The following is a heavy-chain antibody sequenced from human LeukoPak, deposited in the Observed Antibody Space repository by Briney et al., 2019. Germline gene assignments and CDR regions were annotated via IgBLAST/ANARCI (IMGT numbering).Heavy chain of an antibody. V-gene: IGHV4-39*07. CDR1: GASVSGSPYY. D-gene: IGHD4-11*01. J-gene: IGHJ4*02. CDR3: ARADYSNRYYFDQ. Sequence: SETLSLTCTVSGASVSGSPYYWGWIRQPPGKGLEWIGSIYSSGSTYYNASLQSRVTMSVDTSRNQFSLKLSSVTAADTAVYYCARADYSNRYYFDQWGQGTLVIVSS. CDR2: IYSSGST.